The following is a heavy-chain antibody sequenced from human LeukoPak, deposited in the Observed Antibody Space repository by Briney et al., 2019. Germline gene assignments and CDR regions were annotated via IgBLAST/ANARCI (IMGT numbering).Heavy chain of an antibody. D-gene: IGHD2-15*01. CDR2: ISSSGSTI. CDR1: GFTFSSYE. J-gene: IGHJ6*04. CDR3: ARNPRGISGMDV. Sequence: GGSLRLSCAATGFTFSSYEMNWVRQAPGKGLEWVSYISSSGSTIYYADSVKGRFTISRDNAKNSLYLQMNSLRAEDTAFYYFARNPRGISGMDVWGKGTTVTVSS. V-gene: IGHV3-48*03.